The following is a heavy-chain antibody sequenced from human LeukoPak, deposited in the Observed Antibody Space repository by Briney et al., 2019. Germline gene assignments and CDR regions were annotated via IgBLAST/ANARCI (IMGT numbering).Heavy chain of an antibody. Sequence: GGSLRLSCAASGFTFSSYWMHWVRQAPGKGLVWFSRINSDGSSTSYADSVKGRFTISRDNAKNTLYLQMNSLRAEDTAVYYCARGSGIAVANGWFDPWGQGTLVTVSS. CDR2: INSDGSST. J-gene: IGHJ5*02. CDR3: ARGSGIAVANGWFDP. CDR1: GFTFSSYW. V-gene: IGHV3-74*01. D-gene: IGHD6-19*01.